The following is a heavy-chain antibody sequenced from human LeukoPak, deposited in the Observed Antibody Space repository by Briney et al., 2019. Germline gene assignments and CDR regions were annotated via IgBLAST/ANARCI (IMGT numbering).Heavy chain of an antibody. J-gene: IGHJ3*02. CDR2: XSAYNGKT. CDR3: ARGGNMVTPIEDAFDI. CDR1: TFTXXX. Sequence: TFTXXXXXXXRQAPXXGLXXXXXXSAYNGKTNYAQKLQRRLTMATDTSTSTAYMELRSLRSDDTAVYYCARGGNMVTPIEDAFDIWGQGTMVTVSS. D-gene: IGHD2-21*02. V-gene: IGHV1-18*01.